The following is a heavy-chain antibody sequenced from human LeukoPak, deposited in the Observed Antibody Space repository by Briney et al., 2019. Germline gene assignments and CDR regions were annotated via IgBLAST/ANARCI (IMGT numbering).Heavy chain of an antibody. D-gene: IGHD3-9*01. Sequence: GGSLRLSCAASGFTVSSNYMSWVRQAPGKGLEWVSVIYSGGSTYYADSVKGRFTTSRDNSKNTLYLQMNSLRAEDTAVYYCAREPPPDYDILTGYSRYGMDVWGQGTTVTVSS. CDR1: GFTVSSNY. J-gene: IGHJ6*02. V-gene: IGHV3-66*01. CDR3: AREPPPDYDILTGYSRYGMDV. CDR2: IYSGGST.